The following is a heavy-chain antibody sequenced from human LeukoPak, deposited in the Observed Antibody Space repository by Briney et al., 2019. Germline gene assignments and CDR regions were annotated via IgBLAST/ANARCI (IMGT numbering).Heavy chain of an antibody. Sequence: GGSLRLSCAASGFTFSSYSMNWVRQAPGKGLEWVSSISSSSSYIYYADSVKGRFTISRDNSKNTLYLQINSLRAEDVALYYCAKSSDGSTSFDQWGQGTLVTVSS. J-gene: IGHJ4*02. V-gene: IGHV3-21*04. CDR2: ISSSSSYI. CDR3: AKSSDGSTSFDQ. D-gene: IGHD2-2*01. CDR1: GFTFSSYS.